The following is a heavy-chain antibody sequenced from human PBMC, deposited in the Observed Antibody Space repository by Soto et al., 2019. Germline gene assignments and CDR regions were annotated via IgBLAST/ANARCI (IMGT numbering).Heavy chain of an antibody. D-gene: IGHD2-15*01. J-gene: IGHJ4*02. CDR1: GYTFTSYD. CDR2: MNPNSGNT. Sequence: ASVKVSCKASGYTFTSYDINWVRQATGQGLEWMGWMNPNSGNTGYAQKFQGRVTMTRNTSISTAYMELSSLRSEDTAVYYCAVGGYCSGGSCYIFDYWGQGTLVTVSS. V-gene: IGHV1-8*01. CDR3: AVGGYCSGGSCYIFDY.